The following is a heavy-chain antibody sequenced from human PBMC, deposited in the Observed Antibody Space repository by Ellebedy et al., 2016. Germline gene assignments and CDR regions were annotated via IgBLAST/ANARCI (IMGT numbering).Heavy chain of an antibody. CDR3: ARDRGKVVVAARFDY. CDR1: GFTFSSYG. Sequence: GESLKISCAASGFTFSSYGMHWVRQAPGKGLGWVAVIWYDGSNKYYADSVKGRFTISRDNSKNTLSLQMNSLRAEDTAVYYCARDRGKVVVAARFDYWGQGTLVTVSS. D-gene: IGHD2-15*01. CDR2: IWYDGSNK. J-gene: IGHJ4*02. V-gene: IGHV3-33*08.